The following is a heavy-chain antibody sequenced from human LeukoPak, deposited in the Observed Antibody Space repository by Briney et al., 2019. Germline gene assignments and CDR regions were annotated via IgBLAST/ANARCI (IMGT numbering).Heavy chain of an antibody. J-gene: IGHJ5*02. CDR2: IYYSGST. Sequence: SETLSLTCTVSGGSVSSYYWSWIRQPPGKGLEWIGYIYYSGSTNYNPSLKSRVTMSVDTSKNQFSLKLSSVTAADTAVYYCARDHYWFDPWGQGTLVTVSS. CDR1: GGSVSSYY. V-gene: IGHV4-59*02. CDR3: ARDHYWFDP.